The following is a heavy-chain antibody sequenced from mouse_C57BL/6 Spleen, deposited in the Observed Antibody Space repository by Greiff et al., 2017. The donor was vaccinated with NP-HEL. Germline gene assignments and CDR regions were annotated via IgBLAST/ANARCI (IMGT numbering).Heavy chain of an antibody. CDR1: GFTFSSYA. CDR3: TREEGAYYSNYLYFDV. J-gene: IGHJ1*03. Sequence: EVQGVESGEGLVKPGGSLKLSCAASGFTFSSYAMSWVRQTPEKRLEWVAYISSGGDYIYYADTVKGRFTISRDNARNTLYLQMSSLKSEDTAMYYCTREEGAYYSNYLYFDVWGTGTTVTVSS. V-gene: IGHV5-9-1*02. D-gene: IGHD2-5*01. CDR2: ISSGGDYI.